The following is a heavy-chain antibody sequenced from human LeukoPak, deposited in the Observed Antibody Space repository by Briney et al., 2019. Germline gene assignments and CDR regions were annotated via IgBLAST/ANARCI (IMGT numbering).Heavy chain of an antibody. CDR3: ARVYYDFWSGYYTGDPYYYYGMDV. CDR1: GGSISSSSYY. J-gene: IGHJ6*02. CDR2: IYYSGST. D-gene: IGHD3-3*01. V-gene: IGHV4-61*01. Sequence: SETLSLTCTVSGGSISSSSYYWSWIRQPPGKGLEWIGYIYYSGSTNYNPSLKSRVTISVDTSKNQFSLKLSSVTAADTAVYYCARVYYDFWSGYYTGDPYYYYGMDVGGQGTTATVSS.